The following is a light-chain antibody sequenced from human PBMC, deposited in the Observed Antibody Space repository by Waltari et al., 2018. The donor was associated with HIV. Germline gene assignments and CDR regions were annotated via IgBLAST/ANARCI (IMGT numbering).Light chain of an antibody. V-gene: IGLV2-8*01. CDR1: SSDIGGYTY. Sequence: QSALTQPPSASGSPGQSVTMSCTGTSSDIGGYTYVSWYQQHPGKAPTLIRTEVPKRPPGVPDRFAGSNAGNTDSLTVSGLQAEDEAHYYCSSYAPTNKFYVLFGGGTTLTVL. CDR3: SSYAPTNKFYVL. J-gene: IGLJ2*01. CDR2: EVP.